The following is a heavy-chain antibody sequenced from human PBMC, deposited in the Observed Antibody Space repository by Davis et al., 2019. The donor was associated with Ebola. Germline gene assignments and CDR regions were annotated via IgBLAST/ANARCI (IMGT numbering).Heavy chain of an antibody. CDR3: AKNLECLCGYFKSWSYFDY. D-gene: IGHD2-2*03. Sequence: PGGSLRLSCTASGFTFSNYAMSWVRQAPGKGLEWVSTISGSGGRTFYADAVKGRFTISRDNSKNTLYLQMNNLRAEDTAVYYCAKNLECLCGYFKSWSYFDYWGQGTLVTVSS. CDR2: ISGSGGRT. CDR1: GFTFSNYA. V-gene: IGHV3-23*01. J-gene: IGHJ4*02.